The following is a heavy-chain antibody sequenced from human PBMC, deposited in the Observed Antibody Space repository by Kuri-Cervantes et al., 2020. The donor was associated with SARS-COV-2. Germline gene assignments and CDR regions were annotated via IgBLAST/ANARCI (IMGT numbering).Heavy chain of an antibody. CDR3: AREEGGELGEAFDY. V-gene: IGHV3-53*01. CDR2: IYSGGGT. D-gene: IGHD7-27*01. Sequence: GGSLRLSCAASGFTVSSNYMSRVRQAPGKGLEWVSVIYSGGGTYYADSVKGRFTISRDNYKNTLYLQMNSLKPEDTAVYYCAREEGGELGEAFDYWGQGALVTVSS. J-gene: IGHJ4*02. CDR1: GFTVSSNY.